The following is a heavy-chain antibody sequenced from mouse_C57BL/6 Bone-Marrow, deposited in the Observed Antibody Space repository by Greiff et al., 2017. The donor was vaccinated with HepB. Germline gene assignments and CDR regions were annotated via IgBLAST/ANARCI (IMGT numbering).Heavy chain of an antibody. CDR3: ARSGTVVASYYFDY. CDR1: GYTFTDYY. D-gene: IGHD1-1*01. J-gene: IGHJ2*01. V-gene: IGHV1-75*01. Sequence: QVQLKESGPELVKPGASVKISCKASGYTFTDYYINWVKQRPGQGLEWIGWIFPGSGSTYYNEKFKGKATLTVDKSSSTAYMLLSSLTSEDSAVYFCARSGTVVASYYFDYWGQGTTLTVSS. CDR2: IFPGSGST.